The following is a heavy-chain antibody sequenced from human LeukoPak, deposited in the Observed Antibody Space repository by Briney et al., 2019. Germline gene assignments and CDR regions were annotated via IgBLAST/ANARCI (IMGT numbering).Heavy chain of an antibody. CDR3: ASGYRSGPICA. J-gene: IGHJ4*02. V-gene: IGHV3-48*01. Sequence: GGSLRLSCAASGFTFSIYGISWVRQAPGKGLEWVSYISSSGSNSYHADSVKGRFSISRHNSKNSLYLQMNSLRGEDTAMYFCASGYRSGPICAWGQGTLVTVSS. CDR2: ISSSGSNS. D-gene: IGHD3-16*02. CDR1: GFTFSIYG.